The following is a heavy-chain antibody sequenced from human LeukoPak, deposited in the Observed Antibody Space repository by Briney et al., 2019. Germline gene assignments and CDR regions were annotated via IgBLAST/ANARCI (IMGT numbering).Heavy chain of an antibody. CDR1: GGSISSYY. V-gene: IGHV4-4*07. J-gene: IGHJ6*03. CDR3: ARHPRVRSTVVRGYYYYYMDV. D-gene: IGHD4-23*01. Sequence: SETLSLTCTVSGGSISSYYWSWIRQPAGKGLEWIGRIQTSGSTNYNPSLKSRVTISVDTSKNQFSLKLSSVTAADTAVYYRARHPRVRSTVVRGYYYYYMDVWGEGTTVTVSS. CDR2: IQTSGST.